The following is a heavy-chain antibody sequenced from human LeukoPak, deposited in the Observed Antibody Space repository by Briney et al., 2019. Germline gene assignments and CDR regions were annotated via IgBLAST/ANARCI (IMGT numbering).Heavy chain of an antibody. V-gene: IGHV4-34*01. CDR3: ARGSIRGAFDI. D-gene: IGHD3-10*01. J-gene: IGHJ3*02. CDR2: INHSGST. Sequence: SETLSLTCAVYGGSFSGYYWGWIRQPPGKGLEWIGEINHSGSTNYNPSLKSRVTISVDTSKNQFSLKLSSVTAADTAVYYCARGSIRGAFDIWGQGTMVTVSS. CDR1: GGSFSGYY.